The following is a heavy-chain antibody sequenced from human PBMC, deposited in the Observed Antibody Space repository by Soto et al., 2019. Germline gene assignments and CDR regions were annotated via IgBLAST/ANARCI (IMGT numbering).Heavy chain of an antibody. CDR1: GFTFSSYD. V-gene: IGHV3-13*01. CDR3: ARAAPSMVRGVMVGYYYCGMDV. Sequence: EVQLVESGGGLVQPGGSLRLSCAASGFTFSSYDMHWVRQATGKGLEWVSAIGTAGDTYYPGSVKGRFTISRENAKNSLYLQMNSLRAGDTAVYYCARAAPSMVRGVMVGYYYCGMDVWGQGTTVTVPS. J-gene: IGHJ6*02. D-gene: IGHD3-10*01. CDR2: IGTAGDT.